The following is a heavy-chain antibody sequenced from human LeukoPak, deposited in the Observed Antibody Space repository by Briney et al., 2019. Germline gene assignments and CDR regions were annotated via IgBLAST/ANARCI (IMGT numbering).Heavy chain of an antibody. CDR1: GYSLTSYW. D-gene: IGHD4-17*01. CDR2: IYPGDSDT. CDR3: AIRTMTTVTTTED. J-gene: IGHJ4*02. Sequence: GESLKISCKGSGYSLTSYWIGWVRQMPGKGLEGMRIIYPGDSDTRYSPSFQGQVTISADKSNSTAYLQWSSLKASDTAMYYCAIRTMTTVTTTEDWGQGTLVTVSS. V-gene: IGHV5-51*01.